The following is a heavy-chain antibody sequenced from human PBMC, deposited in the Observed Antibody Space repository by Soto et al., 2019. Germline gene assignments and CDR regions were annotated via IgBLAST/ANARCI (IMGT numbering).Heavy chain of an antibody. D-gene: IGHD3-3*01. J-gene: IGHJ6*02. CDR2: INPNSHAGT. V-gene: IGHV1-2*02. CDR1: GYTFTGYY. Sequence: QVQLVQSGAEVRKPGASVKVSCKASGYTFTGYYIHWVRQAPGQGLEWMGWINPNSHAGTNYAQKFLGRVTVTRDTSISTAYMELSRLTSDDTAVYYCARPGVGFWSGPSMDIWGQGTTVTDSS. CDR3: ARPGVGFWSGPSMDI.